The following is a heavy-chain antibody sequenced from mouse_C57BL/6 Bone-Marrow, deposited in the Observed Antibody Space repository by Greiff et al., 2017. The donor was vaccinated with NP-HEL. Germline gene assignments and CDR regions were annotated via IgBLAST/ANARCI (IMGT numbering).Heavy chain of an antibody. CDR1: GYTFTSYW. Sequence: QVQLQQPGAELVKPGASVKLSCKASGYTFTSYWMHWVKQRPGQGLEWIGMIHPNSGSTNYNEKFKSKATLTVDKSSSTAYMQLSSLTSEDSAVYYCARYYCGSRWFAYWGQGTLVTVSA. CDR2: IHPNSGST. CDR3: ARYYCGSRWFAY. J-gene: IGHJ3*01. D-gene: IGHD1-1*01. V-gene: IGHV1-64*01.